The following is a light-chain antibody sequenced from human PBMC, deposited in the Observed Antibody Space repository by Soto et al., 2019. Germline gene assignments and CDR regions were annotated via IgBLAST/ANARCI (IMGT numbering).Light chain of an antibody. J-gene: IGKJ4*01. V-gene: IGKV1-5*03. CDR1: QTISSW. CDR2: KAS. CDR3: QHYNYPLT. Sequence: DIQMTQSPSTLSGSVGDRVTITCRASQTISSWLAWYQQKPGKAPKLLIYKASTLKSGVPSRFSGSGSGTEFTLTISSLQPDDFATYYCQHYNYPLTFGGGTKVDIK.